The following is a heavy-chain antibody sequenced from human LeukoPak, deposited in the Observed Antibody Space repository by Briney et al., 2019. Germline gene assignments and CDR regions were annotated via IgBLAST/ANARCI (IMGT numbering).Heavy chain of an antibody. CDR3: VKVSSSGWHEGDYFDY. V-gene: IGHV3-64D*06. D-gene: IGHD6-19*01. CDR2: ISSNGGST. CDR1: GVTLSTYA. J-gene: IGHJ4*02. Sequence: GGSLRLSCSASGVTLSTYAMHWVRQAPGKGLEYVAAISSNGGSTYFADSVKARFSISRDNSKNTLDLQMSSLRAEDTAVYYCVKVSSSGWHEGDYFDYWGQGTLVTVSS.